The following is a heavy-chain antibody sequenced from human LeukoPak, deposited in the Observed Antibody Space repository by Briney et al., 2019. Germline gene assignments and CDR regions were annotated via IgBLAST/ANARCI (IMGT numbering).Heavy chain of an antibody. CDR3: TRAAAGTGIISYFDY. J-gene: IGHJ4*02. Sequence: GGSLRLSCAASGFTFSSYSMNWVRQAPGKGLEWVGRIKSKTDGGTTDYAAPVKGRFTISRDDSKNTLYLQMNSLKTEDTAVYYCTRAAAGTGIISYFDYWGQGTLVTVSS. CDR2: IKSKTDGGTT. D-gene: IGHD6-13*01. CDR1: GFTFSSYS. V-gene: IGHV3-15*01.